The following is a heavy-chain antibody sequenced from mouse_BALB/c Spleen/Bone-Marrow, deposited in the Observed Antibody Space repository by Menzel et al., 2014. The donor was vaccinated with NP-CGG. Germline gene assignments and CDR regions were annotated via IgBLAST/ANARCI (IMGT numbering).Heavy chain of an antibody. Sequence: QVQLKQSGAELVRPGASVKLSCKASGYTFTSYWINWVKQRPGQGLEWIGNIYPSDSYTNYNQKFKDKATLTVDKSSSTAYMQLSSPTSEDSAVYYCTRRGTGSAMDYWGQGTSVTVSS. V-gene: IGHV1-69*02. J-gene: IGHJ4*01. D-gene: IGHD3-3*01. CDR1: GYTFTSYW. CDR3: TRRGTGSAMDY. CDR2: IYPSDSYT.